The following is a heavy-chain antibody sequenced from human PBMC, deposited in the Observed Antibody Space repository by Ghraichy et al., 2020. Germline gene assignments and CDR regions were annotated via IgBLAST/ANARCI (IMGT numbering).Heavy chain of an antibody. J-gene: IGHJ4*02. CDR1: GFTFTNYY. V-gene: IGHV3-7*03. CDR3: AREGEMTTVTTGFDY. Sequence: GESLNISCAASGFTFTNYYMTWVRQAPGQWLEWVANIKEDGSDKFYLDSVKGRFTISRDNAKNSLYLQMNSLRAEDTAVYYCAREGEMTTVTTGFDYWGQGTLVTVSS. D-gene: IGHD4-11*01. CDR2: IKEDGSDK.